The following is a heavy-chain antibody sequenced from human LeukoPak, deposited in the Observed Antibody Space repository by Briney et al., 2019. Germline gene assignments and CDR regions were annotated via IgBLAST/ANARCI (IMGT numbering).Heavy chain of an antibody. J-gene: IGHJ4*02. CDR1: GFTFGSYS. CDR2: ISSSSSYI. V-gene: IGHV3-21*01. D-gene: IGHD6-13*01. CDR3: ARGAAGSYSGIDY. Sequence: GGSLRLSCAASGFTFGSYSMNWVRQAPGKGLEWVSSISSSSSYIYYADSVKGRFTISRDNAKNSLYLQMNSLRAEDTAVYYCARGAAGSYSGIDYWGQGTLVTVPS.